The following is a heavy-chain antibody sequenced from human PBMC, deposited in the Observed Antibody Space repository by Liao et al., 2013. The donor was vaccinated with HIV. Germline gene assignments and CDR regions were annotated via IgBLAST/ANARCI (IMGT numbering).Heavy chain of an antibody. D-gene: IGHD5-12*01. CDR3: ARGSKDRRLRFYNY. CDR1: GDSISSYY. J-gene: IGHJ4*02. V-gene: IGHV4-4*07. Sequence: QLQLQESGPGLVKPSETLSLTCTVSGDSISSYYWTWIRQPAGKGLEWIGRIYSSGSTNYNPSLKSRVTMSVDTSKNQFSLKMRSVTAADTAVYYCARGSKDRRLRFYNYWGQGTLVTVSS. CDR2: IYSSGST.